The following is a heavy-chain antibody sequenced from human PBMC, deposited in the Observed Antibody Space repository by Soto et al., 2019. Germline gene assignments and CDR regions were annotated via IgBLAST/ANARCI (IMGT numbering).Heavy chain of an antibody. J-gene: IGHJ4*02. D-gene: IGHD6-19*01. Sequence: GESLKISCKGSGYSFTSYCIGWVRQMPGKGLEWMGIIYPGDSDTRYSPSFQGQVTISADKSISTAYLQWSSLKASDTAMYYCARPYSSGWSPYFFDYWGQGTLVTV. CDR2: IYPGDSDT. CDR1: GYSFTSYC. CDR3: ARPYSSGWSPYFFDY. V-gene: IGHV5-51*01.